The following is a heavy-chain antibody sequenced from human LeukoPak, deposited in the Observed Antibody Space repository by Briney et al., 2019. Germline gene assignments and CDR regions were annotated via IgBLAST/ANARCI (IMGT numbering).Heavy chain of an antibody. V-gene: IGHV1-2*02. J-gene: IGHJ6*03. Sequence: ASVKVSCKASGYTFTGYYMHWVRQAPGQGLEWMGWINPNSGGTNYAQKFQGRVTMTRDTSTSAVYMELSSLRSEDTAVYYCASRGATGTPPYYYMDVWGKGTTVTISS. D-gene: IGHD1-1*01. CDR3: ASRGATGTPPYYYMDV. CDR1: GYTFTGYY. CDR2: INPNSGGT.